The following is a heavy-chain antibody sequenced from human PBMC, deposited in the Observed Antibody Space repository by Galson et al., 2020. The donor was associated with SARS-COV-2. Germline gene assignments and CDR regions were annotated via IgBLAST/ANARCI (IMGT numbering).Heavy chain of an antibody. D-gene: IGHD4-17*01. CDR3: AHRTAVTAFDY. Sequence: SGPTLVKPTQTLTLTCTFSGFSLSTSGVGVGWIRQHPGKALEWLALIYWDADKPYSPSLKSRPTITKDTSKVQVVLTMINMDPVDTATYYLAHRTAVTAFDYWGQGTLVTVSS. CDR1: GFSLSTSGVG. CDR2: IYWDADK. V-gene: IGHV2-5*02. J-gene: IGHJ4*02.